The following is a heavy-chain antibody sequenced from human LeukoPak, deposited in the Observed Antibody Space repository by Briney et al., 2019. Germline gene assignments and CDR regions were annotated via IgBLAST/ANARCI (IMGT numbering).Heavy chain of an antibody. CDR1: GGSISSYY. V-gene: IGHV4-59*01. Sequence: PSETRSLTCTVSGGSISSYYWSWIRQPPGKGLEWIGYIYCSGSTNYNPSLKSRVTISVDTSKNQFSLKLSSVTAADTAVYYCARGGGGSGSYSAWGQGTLVTVSS. D-gene: IGHD3-10*01. J-gene: IGHJ5*02. CDR3: ARGGGGSGSYSA. CDR2: IYCSGST.